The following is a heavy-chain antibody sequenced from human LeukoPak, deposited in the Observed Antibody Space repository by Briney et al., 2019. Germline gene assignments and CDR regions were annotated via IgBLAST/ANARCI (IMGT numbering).Heavy chain of an antibody. CDR3: AIHSEQQLANY. J-gene: IGHJ4*02. CDR1: GFTFSSYS. Sequence: GGSLRLSYAASGFTFSSYSMNWVRQAPGKGLEWVSSISSSSSYIYYADSVKGRFTISRDNAKNSLYLQMSSLRAEDTAVYYCAIHSEQQLANYWGQGTLVTVSS. V-gene: IGHV3-21*01. D-gene: IGHD6-13*01. CDR2: ISSSSSYI.